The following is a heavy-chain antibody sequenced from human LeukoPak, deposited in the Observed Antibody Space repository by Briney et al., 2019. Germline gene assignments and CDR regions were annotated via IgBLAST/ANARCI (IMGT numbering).Heavy chain of an antibody. J-gene: IGHJ4*02. Sequence: SETLSLTCSVYGGSFSGYYWSWIRQPPGKGLEWIGEINHSGSTNYNPSLKSQVTISVDTSKNQFSLKLSSVTAADTAVYYCARAGRLPFDYWGQGTLVTVSS. D-gene: IGHD6-25*01. CDR2: INHSGST. V-gene: IGHV4-34*01. CDR1: GGSFSGYY. CDR3: ARAGRLPFDY.